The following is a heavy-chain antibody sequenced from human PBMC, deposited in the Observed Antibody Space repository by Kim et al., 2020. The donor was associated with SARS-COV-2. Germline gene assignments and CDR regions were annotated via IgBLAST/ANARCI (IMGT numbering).Heavy chain of an antibody. V-gene: IGHV1-18*01. CDR2: ISAYNGNT. CDR3: ARVGRYCSGGSCRFDP. J-gene: IGHJ5*02. Sequence: ASVKVSCKASGYTFTSYGISWVRQAPGQGLEWMGWISAYNGNTNYAQKLQGRVTMTTDTSTSTAYMELRSLRSDDTAVYYCARVGRYCSGGSCRFDPWGQGTLVTVSS. D-gene: IGHD2-15*01. CDR1: GYTFTSYG.